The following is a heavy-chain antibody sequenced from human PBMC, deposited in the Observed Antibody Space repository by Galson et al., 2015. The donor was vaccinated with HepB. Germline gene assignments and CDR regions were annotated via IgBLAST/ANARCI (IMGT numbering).Heavy chain of an antibody. CDR1: GYTFDSYD. D-gene: IGHD5-24*01. V-gene: IGHV1-18*04. J-gene: IGHJ4*02. Sequence: SVKVSCKASGYTFDSYDITWVRQAPGQGLEWMGWISVYNGDTKYARRFQDRVTLTTDKTTSIAYMELRSLRSDDTGVYFCARDFQMSSISLDFWGQGTLVTVSS. CDR2: ISVYNGDT. CDR3: ARDFQMSSISLDF.